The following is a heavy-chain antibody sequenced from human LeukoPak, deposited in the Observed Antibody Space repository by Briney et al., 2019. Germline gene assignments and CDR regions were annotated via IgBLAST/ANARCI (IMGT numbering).Heavy chain of an antibody. D-gene: IGHD2-21*02. J-gene: IGHJ4*02. CDR2: ISYDGSNK. V-gene: IGHV3-30-3*01. CDR3: ARDGGDLTSYYFDY. CDR1: GFTFSSYA. Sequence: PGRSLRLSCAASGFTFSSYAMHWVRQAPGKGLEWVAVISYDGSNKYYADSVKGRFTISRDNSKNTLYLQMNSLRAEDTAVYYCARDGGDLTSYYFDYWGQGTLVTVSS.